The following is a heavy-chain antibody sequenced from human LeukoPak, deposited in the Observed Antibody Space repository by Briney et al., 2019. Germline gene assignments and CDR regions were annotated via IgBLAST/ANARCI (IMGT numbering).Heavy chain of an antibody. D-gene: IGHD5-24*01. V-gene: IGHV3-21*01. Sequence: GGSLRLSCAASGFIFSSYSMNWVRQAPGKGLEWVSSITSTSSSISYADSVKGRFTISRDNAKNSLYLQMNSLRVEDTAVYYCAGGRDRSSLYFDSWGQGTLVTVSS. J-gene: IGHJ4*02. CDR1: GFIFSSYS. CDR3: AGGRDRSSLYFDS. CDR2: ITSTSSSI.